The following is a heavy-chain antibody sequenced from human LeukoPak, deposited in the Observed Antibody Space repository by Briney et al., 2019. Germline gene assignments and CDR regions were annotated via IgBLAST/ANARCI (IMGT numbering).Heavy chain of an antibody. V-gene: IGHV3-21*01. Sequence: PGGSLRLSCAASGFTFSSYSMNWVRQAPGKGLEWVSSISSSSSYIYYADSVKGRFTISRDNARDSLYLQMNSLRAEDTAVYYCARHHYDSGAYYDYWGQGTLVTVSS. J-gene: IGHJ4*02. D-gene: IGHD3-22*01. CDR2: ISSSSSYI. CDR1: GFTFSSYS. CDR3: ARHHYDSGAYYDY.